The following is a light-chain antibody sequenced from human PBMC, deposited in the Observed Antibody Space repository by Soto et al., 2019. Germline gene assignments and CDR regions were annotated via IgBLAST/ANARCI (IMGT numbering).Light chain of an antibody. J-gene: IGLJ1*01. V-gene: IGLV2-14*01. CDR1: SSDVGGYNY. CDR3: SSYTSSSTL. Sequence: QSALTQPASVSGSPGQSITISCTGTSSDVGGYNYVSWYQQHPGKAPKLMIYEVSNRPSGVSNRFSGSKSANTASLTISGLQAEDEADYYCSSYTSSSTLFGTGTKVTVL. CDR2: EVS.